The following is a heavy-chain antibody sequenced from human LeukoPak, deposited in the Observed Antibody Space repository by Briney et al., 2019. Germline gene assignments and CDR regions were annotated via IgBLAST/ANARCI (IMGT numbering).Heavy chain of an antibody. CDR2: ISSSGSTI. CDR3: ATDMAAAGDY. Sequence: TGGSLRLSCAASGFTFSSYDMNWVRQAPGKGLKWVSYISSSGSTIYYADSVKGRFTISRDNAKNSLYLQMNSLRAEDTAVYYCATDMAAAGDYWGQGTLVTVSS. J-gene: IGHJ4*02. CDR1: GFTFSSYD. V-gene: IGHV3-48*03. D-gene: IGHD6-13*01.